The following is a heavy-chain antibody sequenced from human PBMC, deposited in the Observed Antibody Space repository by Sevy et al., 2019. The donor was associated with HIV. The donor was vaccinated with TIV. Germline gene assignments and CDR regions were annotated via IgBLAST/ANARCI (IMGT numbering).Heavy chain of an antibody. CDR3: ARSWEQQLHDAFDI. J-gene: IGHJ3*02. Sequence: GGSLRLSCAASGFTFSTYNMNWVRQAPGKVLEWVSSITFSSNYIYYADSVKGRFTISRDNAKNSLYLQMSSLRAEDTAVYYCARSWEQQLHDAFDIWGQGTMVTVSS. CDR2: ITFSSNYI. CDR1: GFTFSTYN. V-gene: IGHV3-21*01. D-gene: IGHD6-13*01.